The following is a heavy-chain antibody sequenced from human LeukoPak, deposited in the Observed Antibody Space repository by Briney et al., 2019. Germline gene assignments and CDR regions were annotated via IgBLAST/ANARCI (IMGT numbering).Heavy chain of an antibody. D-gene: IGHD3-3*01. V-gene: IGHV1-46*01. CDR2: INPRGGST. Sequence: ASVKVSCKASGYTFTSYFMHWVRQAPGQGLEWMGIINPRGGSTTYTQEFQGRITMTRDTSTSTVYMELSSLRSEDTAIYYCARDSTGSYDFWSGTGPYWGQGTLVTVSS. CDR1: GYTFTSYF. J-gene: IGHJ4*02. CDR3: ARDSTGSYDFWSGTGPY.